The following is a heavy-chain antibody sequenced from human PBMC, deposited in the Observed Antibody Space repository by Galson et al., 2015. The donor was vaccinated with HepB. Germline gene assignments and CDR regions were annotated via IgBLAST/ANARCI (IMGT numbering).Heavy chain of an antibody. D-gene: IGHD2-8*02. CDR3: TTDVYYSTYWSWLDP. Sequence: SLRLSCAASGFPFNNAWMTWVRQAPGMGLEWVGRIKSKTDGETTDYAAPVKGRFTISRDDSKNRLYLQMNSLKPEDTPVYYCTTDVYYSTYWSWLDPWGQGTLVTVSS. V-gene: IGHV3-15*01. J-gene: IGHJ5*02. CDR1: GFPFNNAW. CDR2: IKSKTDGETT.